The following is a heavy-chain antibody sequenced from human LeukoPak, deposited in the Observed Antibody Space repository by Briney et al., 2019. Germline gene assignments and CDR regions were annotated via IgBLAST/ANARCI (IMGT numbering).Heavy chain of an antibody. D-gene: IGHD3-22*01. Sequence: SETLSLTCTVSGGSISSYYWSWIRQPPGKGLEWIGYIYYSGSTNYNPSLKSRVTISVDTSKNQFSPKLSSVTAADTAVYYCARESTMVVGGTDYWGQGTLVTVSS. CDR1: GGSISSYY. CDR2: IYYSGST. V-gene: IGHV4-59*01. J-gene: IGHJ4*02. CDR3: ARESTMVVGGTDY.